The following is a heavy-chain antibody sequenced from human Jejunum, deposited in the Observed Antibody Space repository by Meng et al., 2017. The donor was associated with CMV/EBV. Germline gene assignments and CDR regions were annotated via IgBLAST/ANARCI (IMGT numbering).Heavy chain of an antibody. J-gene: IGHJ3*01. CDR2: ISGNSNYL. CDR3: AKDLYYGDPAAFPL. Sequence: GFALSAWNMNWVRQAPGKGLEWVSSISGNSNYLYYADSLKGRFTISRDNAKNSLYLQMDSLRAEDTAVYYCAKDLYYGDPAAFPLWGQGTMVTVSS. D-gene: IGHD2-21*01. CDR1: GFALSAWN. V-gene: IGHV3-21*01.